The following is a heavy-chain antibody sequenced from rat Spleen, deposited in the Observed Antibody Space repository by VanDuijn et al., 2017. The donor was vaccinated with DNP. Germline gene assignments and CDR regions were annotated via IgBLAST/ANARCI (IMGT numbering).Heavy chain of an antibody. J-gene: IGHJ3*01. CDR2: ISTSGEYT. CDR1: GFTFSKYG. V-gene: IGHV5S13*01. CDR3: ATSPGPNWFAY. D-gene: IGHD1-4*01. Sequence: EVQLVESGGGLVQAGRSLKLSCAASGFTFSKYGMAWVRQAPTKGLEWVASISTSGEYTHYRDSVKGRFTISRDNANRTLYLQMDSLRSEDTATYYCATSPGPNWFAYWGQGTLVTVSS.